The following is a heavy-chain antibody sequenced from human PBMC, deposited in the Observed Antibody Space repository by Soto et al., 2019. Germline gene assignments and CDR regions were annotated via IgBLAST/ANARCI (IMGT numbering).Heavy chain of an antibody. J-gene: IGHJ4*02. CDR3: TSNYYDSSDREY. D-gene: IGHD3-22*01. CDR1: GFTFSNAW. CDR2: IKSKTDGGTT. V-gene: IGHV3-15*01. Sequence: EVQLVESGGGLVKPGGSLRLSCAASGFTFSNAWMSWVRQAPGKGLEWVGRIKSKTDGGTTDYAAPVKGRFTISRDDSKNTLYLQMNSLKTEDTAVYYCTSNYYDSSDREYWGQGTLVTVSS.